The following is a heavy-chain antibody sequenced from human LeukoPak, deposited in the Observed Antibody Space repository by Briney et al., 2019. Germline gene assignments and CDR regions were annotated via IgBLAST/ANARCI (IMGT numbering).Heavy chain of an antibody. Sequence: GGSLRLSCAASGFTFSRYWMTWVRQAPGKGLEWVANIKEDGSEKYYVDSVKGRFTISRDNARNSLYLQMNSLRAEDTAVYYCAECQVGSNWYDPWGQGTLVTVSS. CDR3: AECQVGSNWYDP. V-gene: IGHV3-7*01. CDR2: IKEDGSEK. D-gene: IGHD2-2*01. J-gene: IGHJ5*02. CDR1: GFTFSRYW.